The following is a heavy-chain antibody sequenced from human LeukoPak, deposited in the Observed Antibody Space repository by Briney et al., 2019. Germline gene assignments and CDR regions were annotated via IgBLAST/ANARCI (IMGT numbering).Heavy chain of an antibody. CDR2: ISSSSSYI. CDR3: ARVLGYCSSTSCQEEDY. Sequence: GGSLRLSCAASGFTFSSYSMNWVRQAPGKGLEWVSSISSSSSYIYYADSVKGRFTISRDNAKNSLYLQMNSLRAEDTAVYYCARVLGYCSSTSCQEEDYWGQGTLVTVSS. CDR1: GFTFSSYS. D-gene: IGHD2-2*03. J-gene: IGHJ4*02. V-gene: IGHV3-21*01.